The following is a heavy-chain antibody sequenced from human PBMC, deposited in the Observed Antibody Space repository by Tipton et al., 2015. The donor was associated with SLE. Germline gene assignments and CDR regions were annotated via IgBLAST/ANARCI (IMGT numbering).Heavy chain of an antibody. CDR2: IYTSGST. Sequence: TLSLTCTVSGGSISTYYWSWIRQPAGKGLAWIGHIYTSGSTNYNPSLKSRVTISVDTSKNQFSLKLSSVTAADTAVYYCASFTLGDGYNPDAFDIWGQGKMVTVSS. CDR3: ASFTLGDGYNPDAFDI. D-gene: IGHD5-24*01. J-gene: IGHJ3*02. CDR1: GGSISTYY. V-gene: IGHV4-4*07.